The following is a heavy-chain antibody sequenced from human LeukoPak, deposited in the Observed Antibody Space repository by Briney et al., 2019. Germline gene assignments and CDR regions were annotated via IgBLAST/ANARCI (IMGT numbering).Heavy chain of an antibody. J-gene: IGHJ4*02. V-gene: IGHV1-2*02. D-gene: IGHD3-10*01. CDR1: GYTFTGYY. CDR2: INPNSGGT. CDR3: ARTERSNYYAYY. Sequence: GASVKVSCKASGYTFTGYYMHWVRQAPGQGLEWMGWINPNSGGTNYAQKLQGRVTMTTDTSTSTAYMELRSLRSDDTAVYYCARTERSNYYAYYWGQGTLVTVSS.